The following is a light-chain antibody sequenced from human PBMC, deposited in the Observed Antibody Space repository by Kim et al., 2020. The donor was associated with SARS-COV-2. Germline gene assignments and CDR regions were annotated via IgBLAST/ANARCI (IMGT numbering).Light chain of an antibody. CDR1: SSDGGGYNS. J-gene: IGLJ2*01. V-gene: IGLV2-14*03. CDR2: DVS. CDR3: SAYRTSSTLV. Sequence: GQTSTISRTGTSSDGGGYNSVAWYQHNAGKAPKVLIYDVSKRPSGVADRFSGSKSGNTASLTISGLQSDDEADYYWSAYRTSSTLVFGGGTRVTVL.